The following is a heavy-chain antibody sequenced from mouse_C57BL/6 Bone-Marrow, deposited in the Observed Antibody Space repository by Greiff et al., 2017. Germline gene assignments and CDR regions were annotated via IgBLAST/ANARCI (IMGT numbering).Heavy chain of an antibody. V-gene: IGHV5-15*01. CDR1: GFTFSDYG. D-gene: IGHD1-1*01. J-gene: IGHJ3*01. Sequence: EVQLVESGGGLVQPGGSLKLSCAASGFTFSDYGMAWVRQAPRKGPEWVAYICHLAYSIYYTDTVTGRFTISRENAENTLYLEMSSLRSEDSDMYYFSRYDGSSHWFAYWGQGTLVTVSA. CDR3: SRYDGSSHWFAY. CDR2: ICHLAYSI.